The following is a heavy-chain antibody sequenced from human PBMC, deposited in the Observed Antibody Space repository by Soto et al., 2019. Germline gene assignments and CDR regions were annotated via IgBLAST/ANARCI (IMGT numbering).Heavy chain of an antibody. Sequence: QVQLVQSGAEVKKPGSSVKVSCKASGGTFSSYTISWVRQAPGQGLEWMGRIIPILGIANYAQKFQGRVIRXXXXADXXXWVQGVVTITXDESTXXAYRELSSLRSEDTAVYYCGRDLGVGLGGNSVVDYWGQGTLVTVSS. CDR3: GRDLGVGLGGNSVVDY. J-gene: IGHJ4*02. CDR1: GGTFSSYT. D-gene: IGHD2-21*02. V-gene: IGHV1-69*08. CDR2: IIPILGIA.